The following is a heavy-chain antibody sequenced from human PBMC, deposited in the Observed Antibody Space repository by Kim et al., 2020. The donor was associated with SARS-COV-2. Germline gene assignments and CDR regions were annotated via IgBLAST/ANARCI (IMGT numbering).Heavy chain of an antibody. V-gene: IGHV3-53*01. CDR1: GFTVSSKY. CDR3: ARGVAVSGFAYFDY. D-gene: IGHD6-19*01. CDR2: IYSGGTT. J-gene: IGHJ4*02. Sequence: GGSLRLSCAASGFTVSSKYMTWVRQAPGKRLEWVSVIYSGGTTYYADSGKGRFTVSRDNSKNTVYLQMNSLRAEDTAVYYCARGVAVSGFAYFDYWGQGTLRTVSS.